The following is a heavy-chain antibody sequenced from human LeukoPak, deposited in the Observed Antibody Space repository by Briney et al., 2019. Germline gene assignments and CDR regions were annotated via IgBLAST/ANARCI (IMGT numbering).Heavy chain of an antibody. J-gene: IGHJ4*02. Sequence: ASVKVSCKASRYTFTGYYMHWVRQAPGQGLEWMGWINSNSGGTNYAQKFQGRVTMTRDTSISTAYMELSRLRSDDTAVYYCARLGRSGGSGYDPWCDYWGQGTLVTVSS. CDR1: RYTFTGYY. CDR2: INSNSGGT. CDR3: ARLGRSGGSGYDPWCDY. V-gene: IGHV1-2*02. D-gene: IGHD2-15*01.